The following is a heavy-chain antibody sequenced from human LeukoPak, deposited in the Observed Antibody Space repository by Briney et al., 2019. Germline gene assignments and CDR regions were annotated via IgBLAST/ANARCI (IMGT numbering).Heavy chain of an antibody. D-gene: IGHD3-3*01. V-gene: IGHV3-23*01. CDR3: AKDGYDFWSAYQIDL. CDR1: GFTFSNYA. J-gene: IGHJ5*02. Sequence: GGSLRLSCAASGFTFSNYAMTWVRQAPGKGLEWVSAISGSDGSTYYSDSVTGRFTISRDNSKNTLYLQMTSLTPYYSAVYYCAKDGYDFWSAYQIDLWGQGTAVTVSS. CDR2: ISGSDGST.